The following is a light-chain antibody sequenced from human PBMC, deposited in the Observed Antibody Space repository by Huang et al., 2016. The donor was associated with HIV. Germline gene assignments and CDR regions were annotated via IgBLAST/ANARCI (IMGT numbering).Light chain of an antibody. V-gene: IGKV1-39*01. J-gene: IGKJ1*01. Sequence: DIQMTQSPSSLSASVGDRVTITCRASQTISNYLNCYQQKPGKAPKLLIYAESDLQSGVPSRFSGSGSGIDFTLTISSLQPEDSATYYCQQSSISPWTFGQGTRVEIK. CDR3: QQSSISPWT. CDR2: AES. CDR1: QTISNY.